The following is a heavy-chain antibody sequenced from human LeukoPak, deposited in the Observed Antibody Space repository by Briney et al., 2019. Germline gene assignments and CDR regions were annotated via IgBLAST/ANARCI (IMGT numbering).Heavy chain of an antibody. CDR2: ISYDGSNK. CDR3: AKAWNYGSGCYFDY. J-gene: IGHJ4*02. V-gene: IGHV3-30*18. CDR1: GFTFSSYG. D-gene: IGHD3-10*01. Sequence: GRSLRLSCAASGFTFSSYGMHWVRQAPGKGLEWVAVISYDGSNKYYADSVKGRFTISRDNSKNTLYLQMNSLRAEDTAVYYCAKAWNYGSGCYFDYWGQGTLVTVSS.